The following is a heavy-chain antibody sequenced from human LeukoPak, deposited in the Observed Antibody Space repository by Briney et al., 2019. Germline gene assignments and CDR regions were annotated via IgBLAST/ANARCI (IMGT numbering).Heavy chain of an antibody. V-gene: IGHV4-59*08. CDR1: GGSISSYY. D-gene: IGHD3-10*01. CDR3: ARLYGSGSYFDY. CDR2: IYYSGST. J-gene: IGHJ4*02. Sequence: PSETLSLTCTVSGGSISSYYWSWIRQPPGKGLEWIGYIYYSGSTNCNPSLKSRVTISVDTSKNQFSLKLSSVTAADTAVYYCARLYGSGSYFDYWGQGTLVTVSS.